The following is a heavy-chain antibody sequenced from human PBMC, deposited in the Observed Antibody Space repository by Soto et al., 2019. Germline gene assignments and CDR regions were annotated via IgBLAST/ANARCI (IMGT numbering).Heavy chain of an antibody. J-gene: IGHJ6*03. CDR3: AALGYCSSTSCYGGYYMDV. D-gene: IGHD2-2*01. CDR1: GYTLTELS. CDR2: FDPEDGET. V-gene: IGHV1-24*01. Sequence: QVQLVQSGAEVKKPGASVKVSCKVSGYTLTELSMHWVRQAPGKGLEWMGGFDPEDGETIYAQKCQGRVTMTEDTSTDPAYMELSSLRSEDRAVYYCAALGYCSSTSCYGGYYMDVWGKGTTVTVSS.